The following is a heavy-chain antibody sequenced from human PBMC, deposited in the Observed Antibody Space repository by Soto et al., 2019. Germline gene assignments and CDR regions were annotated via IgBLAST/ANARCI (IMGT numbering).Heavy chain of an antibody. J-gene: IGHJ4*02. V-gene: IGHV3-30*03. CDR2: ISYDGSNK. Sequence: QVPLVESGGGVVQPGRSLRLSCAASGFTFSSYGMHWVRQAPGKGLEWVAVISYDGSNKYYADSEKGRFTISSDNSKTPLYLQMSSLRAEDTAVYYCARTDIVVVTAGFDYWGQGTLVTVSS. CDR3: ARTDIVVVTAGFDY. CDR1: GFTFSSYG. D-gene: IGHD2-21*02.